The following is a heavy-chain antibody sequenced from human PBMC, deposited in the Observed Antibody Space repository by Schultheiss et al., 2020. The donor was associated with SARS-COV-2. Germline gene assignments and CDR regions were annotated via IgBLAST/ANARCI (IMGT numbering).Heavy chain of an antibody. CDR1: GGSFSGYY. CDR2: INHSGST. CDR3: ARDQGKGIWSGYYRNNNWFDP. V-gene: IGHV4-34*01. J-gene: IGHJ5*02. Sequence: SQTLSLTCAVYGGSFSGYYWSWIRQPPGKGLEWIGEINHSGSTNYNPSLKSRVTISVDTSKNQFSLQLSSVTAADTAVYYCARDQGKGIWSGYYRNNNWFDPWGQGTLVTVSS. D-gene: IGHD3-3*01.